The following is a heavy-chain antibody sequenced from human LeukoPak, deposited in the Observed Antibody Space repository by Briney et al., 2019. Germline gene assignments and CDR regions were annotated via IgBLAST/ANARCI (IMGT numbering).Heavy chain of an antibody. CDR1: GFTFYTHT. D-gene: IGHD1-26*01. J-gene: IGHJ4*02. CDR2: ISYDGSDK. Sequence: GGSLRLSCAASGFTFYTHTLHWVRQAPGKGLEWVAFISYDGSDKYYADSVKGRFTISRDNSKNTLYLQMNSLRAEDTAVYYCAKDRSGQWELLGGYYFDYWDQGTLVTVSS. CDR3: AKDRSGQWELLGGYYFDY. V-gene: IGHV3-30-3*01.